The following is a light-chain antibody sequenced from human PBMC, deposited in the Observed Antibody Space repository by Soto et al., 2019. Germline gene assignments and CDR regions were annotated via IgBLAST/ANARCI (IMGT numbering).Light chain of an antibody. V-gene: IGKV1-39*01. CDR3: QQSYSTPRT. CDR1: QSISSY. J-gene: IGKJ1*01. Sequence: DIQMTQSPSSLSASVGDRVTITCRASQSISSYLNWYQQKPGKAPKLLIYAASSLQSGVPARFSGSGSGTDFPLTISSLQPEDFATYSCQQSYSTPRTFCQGTKVEIK. CDR2: AAS.